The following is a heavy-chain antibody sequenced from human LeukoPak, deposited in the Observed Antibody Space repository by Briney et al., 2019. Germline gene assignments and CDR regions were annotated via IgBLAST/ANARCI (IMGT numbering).Heavy chain of an antibody. CDR3: VKQLGYCSDGSCYFPY. CDR2: ISYDGSNK. V-gene: IGHV3-30-3*02. Sequence: GGSLRLSCAASGFTFSGYPIHWVRQAPGKGLEWVAVISYDGSNKYYADSVQGRFTISRDNSKSTLCLQMNSLRAEDTAVYYCVKQLGYCSDGSCYFPYWGQGTLVTVSS. CDR1: GFTFSGYP. D-gene: IGHD2-15*01. J-gene: IGHJ4*02.